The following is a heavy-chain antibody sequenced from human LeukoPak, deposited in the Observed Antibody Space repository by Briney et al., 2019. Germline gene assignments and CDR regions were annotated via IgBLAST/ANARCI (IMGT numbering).Heavy chain of an antibody. CDR2: IRSKANSYAT. V-gene: IGHV3-73*01. Sequence: GGSPRLSCAASGFTFSGSAMHWVRQASGKGLEWVGRIRSKANSYATAYAASVKGRFTISRDDSKNTAYLQMNSLKTEDTAVYYCYWRSCSTTSCLLYGMDVWGQGTTVTVSS. CDR1: GFTFSGSA. J-gene: IGHJ6*02. CDR3: YWRSCSTTSCLLYGMDV. D-gene: IGHD2-2*01.